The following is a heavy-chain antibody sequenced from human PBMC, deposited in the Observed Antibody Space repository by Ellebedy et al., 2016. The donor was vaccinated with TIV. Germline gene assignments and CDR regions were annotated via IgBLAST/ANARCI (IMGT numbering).Heavy chain of an antibody. V-gene: IGHV3-7*01. Sequence: GESLKISCAASGFTFNDYWMAWVRQAPGKGLEWVVNIREDGGDRYYVESVKGRFTISRDDAETAAFLDMNNLRAEDTAIYVCARVGRYPHNWSFDSWGQGTLVTVSS. CDR1: GFTFNDYW. CDR2: IREDGGDR. D-gene: IGHD5-24*01. J-gene: IGHJ4*02. CDR3: ARVGRYPHNWSFDS.